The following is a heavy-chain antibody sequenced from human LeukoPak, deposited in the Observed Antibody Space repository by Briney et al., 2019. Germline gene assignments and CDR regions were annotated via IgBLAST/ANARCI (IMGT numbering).Heavy chain of an antibody. Sequence: PGGSLRLSCAASGFTFDDYAMHWVRQAPGKGLEWVSGISWNSGSIGYADSVKGRLTISRDNAKNSLYLQMNSLRAEDTALYYCAKGSYYDSSGYSDYWGQGTLVTVSS. V-gene: IGHV3-9*01. CDR1: GFTFDDYA. CDR3: AKGSYYDSSGYSDY. J-gene: IGHJ4*02. CDR2: ISWNSGSI. D-gene: IGHD3-22*01.